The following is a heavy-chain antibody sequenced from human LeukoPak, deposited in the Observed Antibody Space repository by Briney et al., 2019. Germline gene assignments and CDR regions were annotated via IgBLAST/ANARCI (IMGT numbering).Heavy chain of an antibody. J-gene: IGHJ4*02. D-gene: IGHD3-10*01. CDR1: GFTFSSYA. CDR2: ISGSGGST. CDR3: AKTDTPESHYYGSGSQDY. V-gene: IGHV3-23*01. Sequence: PGGSPRLSCAASGFTFSSYAMSWVRQAPGKGLEWVSAISGSGGSTYYADSVKGRFTISRDNSKNTLYLQMNSLRAEDTAVYYCAKTDTPESHYYGSGSQDYWGQGTLVTVSS.